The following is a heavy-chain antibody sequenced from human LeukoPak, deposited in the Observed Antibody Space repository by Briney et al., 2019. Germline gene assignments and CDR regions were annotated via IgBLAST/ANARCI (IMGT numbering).Heavy chain of an antibody. D-gene: IGHD5-24*01. V-gene: IGHV3-73*01. J-gene: IGHJ4*02. CDR2: IRSIANNYAT. CDR3: TKLEMASRLGY. Sequence: GGSLRLSCASSGFTFSGSAIHWVRQASGKGLEWVGRIRSIANNYATAYAASVKGRFIISRDDSKNTAYLQMNSLKTEDTAVYYCTKLEMASRLGYWGQGTLVTVSS. CDR1: GFTFSGSA.